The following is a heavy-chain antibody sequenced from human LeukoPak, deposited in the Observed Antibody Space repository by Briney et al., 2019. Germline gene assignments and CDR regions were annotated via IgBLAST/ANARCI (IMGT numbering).Heavy chain of an antibody. CDR3: VRYSSSSRFDY. D-gene: IGHD6-6*01. Sequence: SETLSLTCTVSGGSISSYYRSWIRQPPGKGLEWIGYIYYSGSTDYNPSLKSRVTISVDTSKNQVSLKLSSVTAADTAVYYCVRYSSSSRFDYWGQGTLVTVSS. CDR1: GGSISSYY. CDR2: IYYSGST. J-gene: IGHJ4*02. V-gene: IGHV4-59*01.